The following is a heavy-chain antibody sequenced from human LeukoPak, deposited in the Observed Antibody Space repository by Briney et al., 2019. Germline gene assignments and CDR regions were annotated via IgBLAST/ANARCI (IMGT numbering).Heavy chain of an antibody. CDR2: ISGNGNRT. Sequence: GGSLRLSCEASGFTFPDYAMHWFRQVPGKGLEWVSLISGNGNRTDYADSVKGRFTISRDNIRNSLSLQMTSLTSEDSAFYYCAKDYMVTSTWYGTFDSWGQETLVTVSS. D-gene: IGHD5-18*01. CDR3: AKDYMVTSTWYGTFDS. J-gene: IGHJ4*02. CDR1: GFTFPDYA. V-gene: IGHV3-43*02.